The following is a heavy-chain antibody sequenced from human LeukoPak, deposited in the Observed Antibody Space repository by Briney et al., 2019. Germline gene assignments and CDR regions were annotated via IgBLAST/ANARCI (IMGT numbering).Heavy chain of an antibody. V-gene: IGHV3-7*03. CDR1: GFTFSSYW. CDR2: IKQDGSEK. D-gene: IGHD3-22*01. Sequence: GGSLRLSCAASGFTFSSYWMSWVRQAPGKGLEWVANIKQDGSEKYYVDSVKGRFTISRDNAKNSLYLQMNSLRAEDTAVYYCARGPPYYYDSSGYQDYWGQGTLVTVSS. J-gene: IGHJ4*02. CDR3: ARGPPYYYDSSGYQDY.